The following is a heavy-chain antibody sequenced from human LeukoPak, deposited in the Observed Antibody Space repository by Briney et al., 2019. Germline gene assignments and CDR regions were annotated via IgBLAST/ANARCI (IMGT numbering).Heavy chain of an antibody. CDR1: GFTFSSYA. Sequence: GGSLRLSCAASGFTFSSYAMHWVRQAPGKGLEWVAVISYDGSNKYYADSVKGRFTISRDNSKNTLYLQMNSLRAEDTAVYYCARDPSAFDYWGQGTLVTVSS. CDR3: ARDPSAFDY. CDR2: ISYDGSNK. V-gene: IGHV3-30-3*01. J-gene: IGHJ4*02. D-gene: IGHD3-3*01.